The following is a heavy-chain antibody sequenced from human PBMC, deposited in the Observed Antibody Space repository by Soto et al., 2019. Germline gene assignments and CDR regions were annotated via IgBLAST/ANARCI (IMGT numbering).Heavy chain of an antibody. CDR1: GFTFDDYT. CDR3: AKENKGDQDAFDI. D-gene: IGHD3-16*01. V-gene: IGHV3-43*01. CDR2: ISWEGGST. J-gene: IGHJ3*02. Sequence: GGSLRLSCAASGFTFDDYTMHWVRQAPGKGLEWVSLISWEGGSTYYAGSVKGRFTISRDNSKNSLYLQMNSLRTEDTALYYCAKENKGDQDAFDIWGQGTMVTVSS.